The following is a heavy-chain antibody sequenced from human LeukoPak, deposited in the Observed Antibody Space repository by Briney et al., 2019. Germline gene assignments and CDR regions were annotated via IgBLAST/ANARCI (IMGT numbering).Heavy chain of an antibody. CDR1: GGSISSSSYY. CDR3: AREGAAPMYYYYMDV. J-gene: IGHJ6*03. V-gene: IGHV4-61*01. Sequence: KPSETLSLTCTVSGGSISSSSYYWGWIRQPPGKGLEWIGYINYSGSTNYNPSLKSRVTISLDTSKNQFSLKLNSVTAADTAVYYCAREGAAPMYYYYMDVWGKGTTVTVSS. CDR2: INYSGST. D-gene: IGHD2-2*01.